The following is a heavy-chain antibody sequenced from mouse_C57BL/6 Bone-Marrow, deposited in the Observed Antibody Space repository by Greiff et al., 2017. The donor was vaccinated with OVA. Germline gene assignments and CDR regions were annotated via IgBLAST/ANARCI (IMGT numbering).Heavy chain of an antibody. Sequence: EVHLVESGGGLVQPGGSLSLSCAASGFTFTDYYMSWVRQPPGKALEWFGFIRHKANGYTTEYSASVKGRFTISRDNSQSILYLQMNALGAEDSATYCCERDADYGSSVFDYWGQGTTLTVSS. CDR3: ERDADYGSSVFDY. V-gene: IGHV7-3*01. J-gene: IGHJ2*01. CDR2: IRHKANGYTT. D-gene: IGHD1-1*01. CDR1: GFTFTDYY.